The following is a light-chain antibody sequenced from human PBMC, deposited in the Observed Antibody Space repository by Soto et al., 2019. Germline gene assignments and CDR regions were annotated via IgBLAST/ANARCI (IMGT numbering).Light chain of an antibody. V-gene: IGKV3-11*01. J-gene: IGKJ1*01. CDR1: QSVSSY. Sequence: EIVLTQSPATLSLSPGERATLSCRASQSVSSYLAWYQQKPGQAPRLLIYDASNRATGIPARFSGSGSGTDVTLTISCLEPEDFSVYYCQQRSNWPPVTFGQGTKVEIK. CDR3: QQRSNWPPVT. CDR2: DAS.